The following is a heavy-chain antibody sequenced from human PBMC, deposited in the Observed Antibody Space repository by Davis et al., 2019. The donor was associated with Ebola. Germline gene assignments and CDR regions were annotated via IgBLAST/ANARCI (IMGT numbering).Heavy chain of an antibody. J-gene: IGHJ4*02. CDR1: GFTFSSYA. CDR2: ISSNGEST. V-gene: IGHV3-64D*06. CDR3: VKDRFTVVVVHGGFDF. D-gene: IGHD2-15*01. Sequence: GESLKISCSASGFTFSSYAMHWVRQAPGKGLESVSRISSNGESTYYAESVKGRFTISRDNSKDTLYLQMRSLRTEDTAVYYCVKDRFTVVVVHGGFDFWGQGAPVTVSS.